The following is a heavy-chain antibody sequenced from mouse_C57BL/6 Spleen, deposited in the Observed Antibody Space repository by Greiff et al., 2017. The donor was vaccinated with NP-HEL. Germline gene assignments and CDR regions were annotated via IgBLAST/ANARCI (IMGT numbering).Heavy chain of an antibody. V-gene: IGHV1-18*01. CDR1: GYTFTDYN. CDR3: ARLFHYYGSSYGYFDY. CDR2: INPNNGGT. J-gene: IGHJ2*01. Sequence: EVQLQQSGPELVKPGASVKIPCKASGYTFTDYNMDWVKQSHGKSLEWIGDINPNNGGTIYNQKFKGKATLTVDKSSSTAYMELSSLTSEDTAVYYCARLFHYYGSSYGYFDYWGQGTTLTVSS. D-gene: IGHD1-1*01.